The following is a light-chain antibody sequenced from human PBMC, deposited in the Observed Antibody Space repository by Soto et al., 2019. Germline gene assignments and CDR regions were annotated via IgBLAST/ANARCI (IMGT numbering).Light chain of an antibody. CDR1: QGIRSW. CDR3: EQANSFPFT. V-gene: IGKV1-12*01. J-gene: IGKJ3*01. CDR2: AAS. Sequence: DIQMTQSPSSVSASVGDRVTITCRASQGIRSWLSWYQQKPGKAPKHLIYAASILQSGVPSRFSGSGSGTAFTLTCSSLPPNDFATYCCEQANSFPFTFGPGTKVDIK.